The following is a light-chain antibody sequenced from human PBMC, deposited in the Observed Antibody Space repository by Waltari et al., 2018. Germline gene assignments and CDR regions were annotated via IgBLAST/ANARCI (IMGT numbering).Light chain of an antibody. J-gene: IGKJ2*03. CDR3: QQYNTYSS. Sequence: DIQMTQSPSTLSASVGDTITITCRASQSISNYLAWYQQKPGKAPKLLLYKASSSVSGVPSRFSGSGSGTEFTLTISSLQPDDFATYYCQQYNTYSSFGQGTKLEIK. CDR1: QSISNY. CDR2: KAS. V-gene: IGKV1-5*03.